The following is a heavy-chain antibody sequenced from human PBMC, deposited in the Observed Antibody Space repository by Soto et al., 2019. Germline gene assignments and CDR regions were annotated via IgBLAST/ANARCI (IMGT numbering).Heavy chain of an antibody. CDR1: GYTFTSYG. Sequence: ASVKVSCKASGYTFTSYGISWVRQAPGQGLEWMGWISAYNGNTNYAQKLQGRVTMTTDTSTSTAYMELRGLRSDDTAVYYCARDSGDIVVVPAAIDAFDIWGQGTMVTVSS. D-gene: IGHD2-2*01. V-gene: IGHV1-18*01. J-gene: IGHJ3*02. CDR3: ARDSGDIVVVPAAIDAFDI. CDR2: ISAYNGNT.